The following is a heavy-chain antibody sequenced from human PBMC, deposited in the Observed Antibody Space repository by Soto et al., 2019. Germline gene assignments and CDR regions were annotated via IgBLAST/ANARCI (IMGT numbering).Heavy chain of an antibody. V-gene: IGHV1-8*01. J-gene: IGHJ6*03. CDR3: ATGSEDYYYYYMDV. Sequence: QVQLVQSGAEVKKPGASVKVSCKASGYTFTSYDINWVRQATGQGLEWMGWMNPNSGNTGYAQKFQGRVTMTRKTSISTAYMELSSLRSEDTAVYYCATGSEDYYYYYMDVWGKGTTVTVSS. CDR2: MNPNSGNT. CDR1: GYTFTSYD.